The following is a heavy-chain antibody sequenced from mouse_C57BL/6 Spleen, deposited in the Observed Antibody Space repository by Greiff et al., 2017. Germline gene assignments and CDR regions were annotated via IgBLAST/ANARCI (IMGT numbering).Heavy chain of an antibody. J-gene: IGHJ2*01. V-gene: IGHV14-4*01. Sequence: EVKLMESGAELVRPGASVKLSCTASGFNIKDDYMHWVKQRPEQGLEWIGWIDPENGDTEYASKFQGKATITADTSSNTAYLQLSSLTSEDTAVYYCTTETFITTVVAKDCWGQGTTLTVSS. CDR3: TTETFITTVVAKDC. CDR1: GFNIKDDY. D-gene: IGHD1-1*01. CDR2: IDPENGDT.